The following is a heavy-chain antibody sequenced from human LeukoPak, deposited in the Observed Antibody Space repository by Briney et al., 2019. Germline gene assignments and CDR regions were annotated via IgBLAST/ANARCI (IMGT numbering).Heavy chain of an antibody. J-gene: IGHJ5*02. CDR3: ARVGESGQLALRA. CDR1: GGTFSSYA. V-gene: IGHV1-69*05. D-gene: IGHD6-6*01. CDR2: IIPIFGTA. Sequence: ASVKVSCKASGGTFSSYAISWVRQAPGQGLEWMGGIIPIFGTANYAQKFQGRVTITTDESTSTAYMELSSLRSEDTAVYYCARVGESGQLALRAWGQGTLVTVSS.